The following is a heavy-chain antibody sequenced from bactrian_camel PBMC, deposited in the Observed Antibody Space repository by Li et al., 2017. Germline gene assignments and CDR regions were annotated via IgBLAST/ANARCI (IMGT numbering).Heavy chain of an antibody. CDR1: GGTWNGLC. CDR3: AAEDQAPWDMGWICNYNS. V-gene: IGHV3S53*01. Sequence: VQLVESGGGSVQAGGSLKLSCAISGGTWNGLCMGWFRKAPGSQRETVATVDSNGVTKVAGSVKGRFTLSKDNAKNTLYLRMDNLKPEDTALYTCAAEDQAPWDMGWICNYNSWGQGTQVTVS. CDR2: VDSNGVT. J-gene: IGHJ4*01. D-gene: IGHD3*01.